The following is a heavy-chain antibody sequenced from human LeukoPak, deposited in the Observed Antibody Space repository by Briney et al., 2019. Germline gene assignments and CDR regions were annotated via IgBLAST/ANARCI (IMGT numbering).Heavy chain of an antibody. CDR1: GFTFSSYS. Sequence: GGSLRLSCAASGFTFSSYSMNWVRQAPGKGLEWVSSISSSSSYIYYADSVKGRFTISRDNAKNSLYLQMNSLRAEDTAVYYCARDLNYDSSGLDYWGQGTLVPVSS. D-gene: IGHD3-22*01. J-gene: IGHJ4*02. CDR2: ISSSSSYI. CDR3: ARDLNYDSSGLDY. V-gene: IGHV3-21*01.